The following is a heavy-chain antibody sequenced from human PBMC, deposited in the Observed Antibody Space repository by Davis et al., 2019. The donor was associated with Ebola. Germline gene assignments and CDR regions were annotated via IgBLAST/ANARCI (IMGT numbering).Heavy chain of an antibody. Sequence: MPSETLSLTCAVSGGSISSSNWWSWVRQPPGKGLEWIGENYHSGSTNYNPSLKSRVTISVDTSKNQFSLKLSSVTAADTAVYYCARSSRSYCTNGVCYPYYFDYWGQGTLVTVSS. CDR1: GGSISSSNW. CDR2: NYHSGST. CDR3: ARSSRSYCTNGVCYPYYFDY. J-gene: IGHJ4*02. D-gene: IGHD2-8*01. V-gene: IGHV4-4*02.